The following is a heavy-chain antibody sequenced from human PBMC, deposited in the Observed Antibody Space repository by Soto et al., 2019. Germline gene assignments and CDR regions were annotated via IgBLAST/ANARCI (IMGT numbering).Heavy chain of an antibody. Sequence: QVQLVQSGAEVKKPGSSVKVSCRASGGSFKSHTISWVRQAPGQGLEWMGGIMPMFGVTNYARKFQGRLTMTANESTTTAYMEVSSLTSEDTAVYYCAGEGVTASMSMPSMGYHYYGLDVWGQGTTVIVSS. D-gene: IGHD1-26*01. J-gene: IGHJ6*02. CDR2: IMPMFGVT. V-gene: IGHV1-69*12. CDR3: AGEGVTASMSMPSMGYHYYGLDV. CDR1: GGSFKSHT.